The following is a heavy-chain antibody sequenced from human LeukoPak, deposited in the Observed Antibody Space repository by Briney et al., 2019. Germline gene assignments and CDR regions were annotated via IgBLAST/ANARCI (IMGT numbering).Heavy chain of an antibody. CDR3: ARPGQSSWWIYFNY. V-gene: IGHV4-4*09. CDR1: GGSISSYY. Sequence: SETLSLTCSVSGGSISSYYWTWIRQPPGKGLEWIGNIHSSGSTDYSPSLKSRVTMSIDTSKNQFSLRLSSVTAADTAVYYCARPGQSSWWIYFNYWGQGTLVTVSA. CDR2: IHSSGST. D-gene: IGHD2-15*01. J-gene: IGHJ4*02.